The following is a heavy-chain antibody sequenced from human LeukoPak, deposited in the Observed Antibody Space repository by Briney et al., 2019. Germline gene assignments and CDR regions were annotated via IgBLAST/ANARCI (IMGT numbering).Heavy chain of an antibody. D-gene: IGHD6-13*01. CDR1: GFTFSSYA. V-gene: IGHV3-30-3*01. J-gene: IGHJ2*01. CDR2: ISYDGSNK. CDR3: ARDRSSSWYLDWYFDL. Sequence: QAGGSLRLSCAASGFTFSSYAMSWVRQAPGKGLEWVAVISYDGSNKYYADSVKGRFTISRDNSKNTLYLQMNSLRAEDTAVYYCARDRSSSWYLDWYFDLWGRGTLVTVSS.